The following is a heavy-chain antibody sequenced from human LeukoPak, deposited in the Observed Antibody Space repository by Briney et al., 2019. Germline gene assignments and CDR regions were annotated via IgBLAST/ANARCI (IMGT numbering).Heavy chain of an antibody. J-gene: IGHJ6*02. CDR2: INPNSGDT. CDR3: ARAGAVYYYGMDV. CDR1: GYTFTGYY. D-gene: IGHD3-10*01. Sequence: GASVKVSCKASGYTFTGYYVHWVRQAPGQGLEWMGWINPNSGDTNYAQRFRGRVTMTRDTSISTAYMELSRLRSDDTAMYYCARAGAVYYYGMDVWGQGTTVTVSS. V-gene: IGHV1-2*02.